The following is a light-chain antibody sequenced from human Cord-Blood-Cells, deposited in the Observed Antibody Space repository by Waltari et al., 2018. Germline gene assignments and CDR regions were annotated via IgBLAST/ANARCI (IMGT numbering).Light chain of an antibody. CDR3: QQYNSYSRT. CDR2: DAS. J-gene: IGKJ1*01. CDR1: QSISSW. Sequence: DLQMTQSPSTLSASVGDRVTITCRASQSISSWLAWYQQKPGKAPKLLIYDASSFERGVPSRFSGSGSGTEFTLTISSLQPDDFATYYCQQYNSYSRTFGQGTKVEIK. V-gene: IGKV1-5*01.